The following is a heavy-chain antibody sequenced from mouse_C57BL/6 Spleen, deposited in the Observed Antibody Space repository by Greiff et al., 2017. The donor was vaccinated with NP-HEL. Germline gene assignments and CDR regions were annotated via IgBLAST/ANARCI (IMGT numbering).Heavy chain of an antibody. J-gene: IGHJ3*01. D-gene: IGHD2-10*02. Sequence: QVQLKQSGPGLVQPSQSLSITCTVSGFSLTSYGVHWVRQSPGKGLEWLGVIWSGGSTDYNAAFISRLSISKDNSKSQVFFKMNSLQADDTAIYYCARNVYGNYRGFAYWGQGTLVTVSA. V-gene: IGHV2-2*01. CDR3: ARNVYGNYRGFAY. CDR2: IWSGGST. CDR1: GFSLTSYG.